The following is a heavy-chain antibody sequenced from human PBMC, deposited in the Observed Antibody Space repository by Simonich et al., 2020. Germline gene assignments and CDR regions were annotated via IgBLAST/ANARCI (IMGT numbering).Heavy chain of an antibody. V-gene: IGHV4-59*08. J-gene: IGHJ4*02. CDR1: GGSISSYY. Sequence: QVQLQESGPGLVKPSETLSLTCTVSGGSISSYYWSGIRQPPGKGLEWIWYSYYSGSTHYNPSLKSRVTISVDTSKNQFSLKLSSVTAADTAVYYCARLPDYWGQGTLVTVSS. CDR3: ARLPDY. CDR2: SYYSGST.